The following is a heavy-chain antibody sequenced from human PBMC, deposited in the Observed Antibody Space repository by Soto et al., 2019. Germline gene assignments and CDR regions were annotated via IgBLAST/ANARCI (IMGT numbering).Heavy chain of an antibody. Sequence: GGSLRLSCAASGFTFSSYGMHWVRQAPGKGLEWVAVISYDGSNKYYADSVKGRFTISRDNSKNTLYLQMNSLRAEDTAVCYCAREKLSRTYYYYYGMDVWGQGTTVTVSS. V-gene: IGHV3-30*03. D-gene: IGHD1-1*01. J-gene: IGHJ6*02. CDR3: AREKLSRTYYYYYGMDV. CDR2: ISYDGSNK. CDR1: GFTFSSYG.